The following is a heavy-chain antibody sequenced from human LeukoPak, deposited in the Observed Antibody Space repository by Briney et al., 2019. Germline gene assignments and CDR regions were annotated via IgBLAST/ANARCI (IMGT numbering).Heavy chain of an antibody. CDR3: ARARLYGRGPYFDY. CDR2: IYPGDSDT. V-gene: IGHV5-51*03. D-gene: IGHD4-17*01. J-gene: IGHJ4*02. CDR1: GYRFTNYW. Sequence: PGESLKISCKGPGYRFTNYWIGWVRQMPGKGLEWMGIIYPGDSDTRYSPSFQGQVTISADKSISTAYLQWSSLKASDTAMYYCARARLYGRGPYFDYWGQGTLVAVSS.